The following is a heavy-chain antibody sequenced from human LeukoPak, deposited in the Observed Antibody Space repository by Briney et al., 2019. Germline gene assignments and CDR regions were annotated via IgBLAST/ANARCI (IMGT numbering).Heavy chain of an antibody. Sequence: SETLSLTCTVSGGSVSSYYWSWIRQPPGKGLEWIGYIYYSGSTSYNPSLKSRVTISLDTSKNQFSLRLSSVTAADTAVYYCARVLRVGSTGFHSDYWGQGTLVTVSS. V-gene: IGHV4-59*02. D-gene: IGHD1-26*01. CDR1: GGSVSSYY. J-gene: IGHJ4*02. CDR2: IYYSGST. CDR3: ARVLRVGSTGFHSDY.